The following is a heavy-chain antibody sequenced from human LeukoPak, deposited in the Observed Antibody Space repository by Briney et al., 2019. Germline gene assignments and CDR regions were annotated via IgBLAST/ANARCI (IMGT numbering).Heavy chain of an antibody. V-gene: IGHV3-23*01. CDR1: GFTFSSYA. D-gene: IGHD1-26*01. CDR3: VKDLGRYRNNCFDY. J-gene: IGHJ4*02. Sequence: GGSLRLSCAASGFTFSSYAMSWVRQAPEKGLEWVSTISGSGGGTYYADSVKGRFTISRDDSKNTLYLQMNSLRAEDTAVYYCVKDLGRYRNNCFDYGGQGTRVTVSS. CDR2: ISGSGGGT.